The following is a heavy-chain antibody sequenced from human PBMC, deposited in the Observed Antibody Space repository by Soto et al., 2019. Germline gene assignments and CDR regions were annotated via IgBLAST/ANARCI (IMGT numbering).Heavy chain of an antibody. CDR3: ARRCHYYYDSSGYWNDAFDI. D-gene: IGHD3-22*01. V-gene: IGHV4-61*01. Sequence: SETLSLTCTFSGGSVSSGSYYWSWIRQPPGKGLEWIGYIYYSGSTNYNPSLKSRVTISVDTSKNQFSLKLSSVTAADTAVYYCARRCHYYYDSSGYWNDAFDIWGQGTMVTVSS. J-gene: IGHJ3*02. CDR1: GGSVSSGSYY. CDR2: IYYSGST.